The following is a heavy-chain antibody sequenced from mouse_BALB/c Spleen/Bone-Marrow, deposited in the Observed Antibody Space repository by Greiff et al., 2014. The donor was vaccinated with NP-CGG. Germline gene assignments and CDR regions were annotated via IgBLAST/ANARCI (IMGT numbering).Heavy chain of an antibody. CDR2: IDPYDSEA. D-gene: IGHD2-5*01. J-gene: IGHJ1*01. CDR1: GYTFTSYW. Sequence: QVHVKQSGAELVRPGASVNLSCKASGYTFTSYWMNWVMQRPEQGLEWIGRIDPYDSEAHYNQKFKDKAILTVDKSSSTAYMQLISLTSEDSAVYYCARSGSNFGRFLDVWGAGTTVTVSS. V-gene: IGHV1-74*01. CDR3: ARSGSNFGRFLDV.